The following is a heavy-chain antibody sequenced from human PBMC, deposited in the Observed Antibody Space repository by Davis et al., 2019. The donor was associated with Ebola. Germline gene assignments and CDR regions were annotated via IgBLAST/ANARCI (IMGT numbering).Heavy chain of an antibody. D-gene: IGHD1-26*01. CDR1: GFTFSSHA. Sequence: GGSLRLSCAASGFTFSSHAMSWVRQAPGKGLEWVSVIYSGGSTYYADSVKGRFTISRDNSKNTLYLQMNSLRAEDTAVYYCARGRGSYYFDYWGQGTLVTVSS. V-gene: IGHV3-53*01. CDR3: ARGRGSYYFDY. CDR2: IYSGGST. J-gene: IGHJ4*02.